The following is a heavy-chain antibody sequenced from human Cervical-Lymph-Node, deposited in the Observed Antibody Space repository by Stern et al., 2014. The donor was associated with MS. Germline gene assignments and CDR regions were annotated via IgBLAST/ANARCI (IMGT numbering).Heavy chain of an antibody. CDR1: GYMFASHW. V-gene: IGHV5-51*01. D-gene: IGHD4-23*01. CDR2: TYPGDSDT. Sequence: VQLVQSGAEVKKPGESLKISCKASGYMFASHWIGWVRQMPGKGLAWMGITYPGDSDTRYSPSFQGLVPISVDKSISTAYLRWSSLKASDTAMYYCARVNGGNSDWFDPWGQGTLVTVSS. J-gene: IGHJ5*02. CDR3: ARVNGGNSDWFDP.